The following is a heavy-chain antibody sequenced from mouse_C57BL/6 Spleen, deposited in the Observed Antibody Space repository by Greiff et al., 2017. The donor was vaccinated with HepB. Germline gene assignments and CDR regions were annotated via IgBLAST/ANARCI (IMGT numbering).Heavy chain of an antibody. CDR1: GYTFTDYY. V-gene: IGHV1-19*01. D-gene: IGHD1-1*01. CDR2: INPYNGGT. Sequence: EVQLQESGPVLVKPGASVKMSCKASGYTFTDYYMNWVKQSHGKSLEWIGVINPYNGGTSYNQKFKGKATLTVDKSSSTAYMELNSLTSEDSAVDYCAREGGGSSYDYAMDYWGQGTSVTVSS. CDR3: AREGGGSSYDYAMDY. J-gene: IGHJ4*01.